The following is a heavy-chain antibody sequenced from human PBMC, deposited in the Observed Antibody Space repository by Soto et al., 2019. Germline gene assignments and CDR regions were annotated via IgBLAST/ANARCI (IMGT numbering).Heavy chain of an antibody. Sequence: QVQLQESGPGLVKPSGTLSLTCAVSGDSISSPKWWTWLRQPPGKGLEWIGDLLHSGTTNYNPSLKSRVILSVDKSQTRFSLRLTSVTAADTAIYYCAYSSGWYRHDVWGQGTSVTVSS. D-gene: IGHD6-19*01. CDR2: LLHSGTT. V-gene: IGHV4-4*02. CDR1: GDSISSPKW. J-gene: IGHJ3*01. CDR3: AYSSGWYRHDV.